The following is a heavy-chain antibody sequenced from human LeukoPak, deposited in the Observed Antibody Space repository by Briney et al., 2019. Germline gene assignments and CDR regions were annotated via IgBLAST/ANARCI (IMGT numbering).Heavy chain of an antibody. CDR2: ITPYNGNT. V-gene: IGHV1-18*01. J-gene: IGHJ3*02. CDR1: GYTFTNFG. D-gene: IGHD2-21*01. CDR3: ARAVSGIADDAFDI. Sequence: GASVKVSCKASGYTFTNFGISWVRQAPGQGLEWMGWITPYNGNTNYAQKLQGRVTLTTDTCTSTAYMELRSLRSDDTAVYYCARAVSGIADDAFDIWGQGTMVTVSS.